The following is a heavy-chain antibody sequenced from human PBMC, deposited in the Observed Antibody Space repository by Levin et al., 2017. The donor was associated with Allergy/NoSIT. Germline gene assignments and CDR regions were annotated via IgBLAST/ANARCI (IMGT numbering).Heavy chain of an antibody. CDR1: GFTFSTYA. V-gene: IGHV3-23*01. Sequence: ASVKVSCAASGFTFSTYAMNWVRQTPGKGLEWVSTLNGIGGSTFYADSVKGRFTISRDNSKNTLYLQMNSLRAEDAAVYYCAKDFGYYDFWSGFNNNYDGMDVWGQGTTVTVSS. J-gene: IGHJ6*02. D-gene: IGHD3-3*01. CDR3: AKDFGYYDFWSGFNNNYDGMDV. CDR2: LNGIGGST.